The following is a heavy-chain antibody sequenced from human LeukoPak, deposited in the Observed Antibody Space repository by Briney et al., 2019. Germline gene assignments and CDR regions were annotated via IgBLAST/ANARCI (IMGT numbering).Heavy chain of an antibody. CDR3: ARVLVAGSLDY. CDR1: RFTFSMYW. Sequence: GGSLRLSCATSRFTFSMYWMSWVHQAPGKGLEWVANLDQDGSEKYYVDSVKGRFTISRDNAKNSLSLQMNSLRAEDTAVYYCARVLVAGSLDYWGQGTLVTVPS. V-gene: IGHV3-7*01. D-gene: IGHD6-19*01. CDR2: LDQDGSEK. J-gene: IGHJ4*02.